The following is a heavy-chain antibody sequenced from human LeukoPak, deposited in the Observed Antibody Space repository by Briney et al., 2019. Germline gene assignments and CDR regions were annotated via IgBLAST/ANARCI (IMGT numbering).Heavy chain of an antibody. CDR3: ARHEGGSGSSDAFDI. CDR1: GGSISSSSYY. J-gene: IGHJ3*02. Sequence: SETLSLTCSVSGGSISSSSYYWGWIRQPPGKGLEWIGSISYTGSTYYNPSLKSRVTISVDTSKNQFSLKLTSVTAADTALYYCARHEGGSGSSDAFDIWGQGTMVTVSS. V-gene: IGHV4-39*01. D-gene: IGHD3-10*01. CDR2: ISYTGST.